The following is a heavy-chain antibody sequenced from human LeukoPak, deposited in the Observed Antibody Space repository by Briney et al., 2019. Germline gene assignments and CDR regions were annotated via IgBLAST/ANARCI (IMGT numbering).Heavy chain of an antibody. Sequence: GGSLRLSCAASGFTVTSNYMSWVRQAPGKGLEWVSFIYSGGSTDYADSVKGRFTISRDNSRDSSKNTLYLQMNSLRVEDTALYYCARVRLVGISYYFDYWGQGTLVTVSS. CDR1: GFTVTSNY. V-gene: IGHV3-53*01. D-gene: IGHD1-26*01. CDR2: IYSGGST. CDR3: ARVRLVGISYYFDY. J-gene: IGHJ4*02.